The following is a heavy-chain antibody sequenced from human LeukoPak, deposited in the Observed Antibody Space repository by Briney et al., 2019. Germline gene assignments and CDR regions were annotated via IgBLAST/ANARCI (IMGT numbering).Heavy chain of an antibody. Sequence: GASVKVSCKASRYTFTGYYMHWVRQAPGQGLEWMGWISAYNGNTNYAQKLQGRVTMTTDTSTSTAYMELRSLRSDDTAVYYCAAVLNGLKDTAAPFDYWGQGTLVTVSS. J-gene: IGHJ4*02. V-gene: IGHV1-18*04. D-gene: IGHD5-18*01. CDR2: ISAYNGNT. CDR1: RYTFTGYY. CDR3: AAVLNGLKDTAAPFDY.